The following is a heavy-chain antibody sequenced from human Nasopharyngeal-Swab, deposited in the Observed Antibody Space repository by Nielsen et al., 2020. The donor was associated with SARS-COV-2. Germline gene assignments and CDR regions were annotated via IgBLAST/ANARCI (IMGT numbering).Heavy chain of an antibody. CDR2: IYYSGST. D-gene: IGHD3-3*01. V-gene: IGHV4-31*03. J-gene: IGHJ5*02. CDR1: GGSISSGGYY. Sequence: SETLSLTCTVSGGSISSGGYYWNWIRQHPGKGLEWIGYIYYSGSTYYNPSLKSRVTISVDTSKNQFSLKLSSVTAADTAVYYCARESTYYDFWSGYHLLNGWFDPWGQGTLVTVSS. CDR3: ARESTYYDFWSGYHLLNGWFDP.